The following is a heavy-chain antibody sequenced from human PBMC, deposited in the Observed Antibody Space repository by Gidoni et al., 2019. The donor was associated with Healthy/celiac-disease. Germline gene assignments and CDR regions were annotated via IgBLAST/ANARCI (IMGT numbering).Heavy chain of an antibody. J-gene: IGHJ4*02. CDR2: VYPGDSDT. D-gene: IGHD1-26*01. V-gene: IGHV5-51*03. CDR1: GYSFTSYW. Sequence: EVRLVQSGAAVKKPGEPRKISCKGPGYSFTSYWIGRVRQMPGKGLEWMGIVYPGDSDTRYSPSFQGQFTISADKSISTAYLQWSSLKASDTAMYYCASDAYSGSWQFDYWGQGTLVTVSS. CDR3: ASDAYSGSWQFDY.